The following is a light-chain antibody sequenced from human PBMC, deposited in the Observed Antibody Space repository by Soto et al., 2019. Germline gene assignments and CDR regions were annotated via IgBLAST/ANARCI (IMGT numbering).Light chain of an antibody. J-gene: IGKJ4*01. CDR1: QSITSW. CDR3: QQYNSYSLT. Sequence: DIQMTQSPSTLSASVGDRVTITCRASQSITSWLAWYQQKPGKAPKLLIYKASSLESGVPSRFSGSGSGTEFTLTISSLQTDDFAIYYCQQYNSYSLTFGGGTKVDIK. V-gene: IGKV1-5*03. CDR2: KAS.